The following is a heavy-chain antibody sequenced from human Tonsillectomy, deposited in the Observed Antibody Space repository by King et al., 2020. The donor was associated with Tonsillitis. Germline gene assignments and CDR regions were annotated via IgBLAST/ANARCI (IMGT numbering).Heavy chain of an antibody. CDR3: ARGGPSGAFDI. Sequence: VQLVESGGGLVQPGGSLRLSCAASGFTFSSYWMHWVRQAPGKGLVWVSRINSDGSSTNYADSVKGRFTFSRDNAKNTLYLQMNSLRAEDTAVYYCARGGPSGAFDIWGQGTMVTVSS. V-gene: IGHV3-74*01. CDR2: INSDGSST. CDR1: GFTFSSYW. J-gene: IGHJ3*02.